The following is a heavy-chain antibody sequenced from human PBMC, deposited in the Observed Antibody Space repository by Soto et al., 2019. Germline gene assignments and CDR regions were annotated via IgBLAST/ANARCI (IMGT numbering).Heavy chain of an antibody. CDR1: GFTFSSYA. CDR2: ISYDGSNK. Sequence: LRLSCAASGFTFSSYAMHWVRQAPGKGLEWVAVISYDGSNKYYADSVKGRFTISRDNSKNTLYLQMNSLRAEDTAVYYCARVPAPPLPAANYYGMDVWGQGTTVTVSS. V-gene: IGHV3-30-3*01. J-gene: IGHJ6*02. CDR3: ARVPAPPLPAANYYGMDV. D-gene: IGHD2-2*01.